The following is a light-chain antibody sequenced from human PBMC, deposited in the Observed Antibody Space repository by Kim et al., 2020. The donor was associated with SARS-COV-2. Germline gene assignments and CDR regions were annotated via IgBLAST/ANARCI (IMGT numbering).Light chain of an antibody. V-gene: IGLV3-21*04. J-gene: IGLJ2*01. Sequence: SYELTQPPSVSVAPGKTARITCGGNNIGSNSVHWYQQRPGQAPVLVIYYDSDRPSGIPERFSGSNSGNTATLAISRVEAGDEADYYCQVWDSSSDHHVVF. CDR1: NIGSNS. CDR3: QVWDSSSDHHVV. CDR2: YDS.